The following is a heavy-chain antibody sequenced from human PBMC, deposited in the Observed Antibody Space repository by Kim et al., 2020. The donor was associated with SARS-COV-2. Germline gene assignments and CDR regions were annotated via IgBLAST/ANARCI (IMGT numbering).Heavy chain of an antibody. Sequence: YADSVKGRFTISRHNSKNTLYLQMNSLRAEDTAVYYCARDRGYSAPGVDPWGQGTLVTVSS. CDR3: ARDRGYSAPGVDP. V-gene: IGHV3-53*04. J-gene: IGHJ5*02. D-gene: IGHD5-18*01.